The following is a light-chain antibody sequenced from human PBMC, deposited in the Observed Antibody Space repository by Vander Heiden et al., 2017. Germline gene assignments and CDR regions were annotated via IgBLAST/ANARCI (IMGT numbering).Light chain of an antibody. CDR3: QQNDNLPRT. Sequence: DIQMTQSPSSLSASVGDRVTITCQASQEISNYLNWYQQKPGKAPKLLIYDASNLETGVPSRFSGSGSGTDFTFTISSLQPEDIATYYCQQNDNLPRTFGGGTKVEIK. J-gene: IGKJ4*01. V-gene: IGKV1-33*01. CDR1: QEISNY. CDR2: DAS.